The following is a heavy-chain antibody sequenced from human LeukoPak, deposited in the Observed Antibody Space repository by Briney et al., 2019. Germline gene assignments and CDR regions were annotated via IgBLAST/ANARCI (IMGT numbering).Heavy chain of an antibody. V-gene: IGHV4-30-4*01. D-gene: IGHD4-17*01. J-gene: IGHJ4*02. Sequence: SETLSLTCTVSGGSISSGDYYWSWIRQPPGKGLEWIGYIYYSGSTYYNPSLKSRVTISVDTSKNQFSLKLSSVTAADTAVYYCARSPAGDYGGYFDYWGLGALVTVSS. CDR1: GGSISSGDYY. CDR3: ARSPAGDYGGYFDY. CDR2: IYYSGST.